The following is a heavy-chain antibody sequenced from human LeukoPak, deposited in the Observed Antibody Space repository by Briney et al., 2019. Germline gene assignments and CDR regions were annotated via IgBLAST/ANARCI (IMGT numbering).Heavy chain of an antibody. CDR2: IYHSGST. CDR3: ARHAGYYFDSGRSFDP. CDR1: GGSISSYY. J-gene: IGHJ5*02. Sequence: SETLSLTCTVSGGSISSYYWSWIRQPPGKRLEWIGYIYHSGSTNYNPSLKSRVTISADTSKNQFSLKLSSVTAADTAVYYCARHAGYYFDSGRSFDPWGQGTLVSVSS. V-gene: IGHV4-59*08. D-gene: IGHD3-10*01.